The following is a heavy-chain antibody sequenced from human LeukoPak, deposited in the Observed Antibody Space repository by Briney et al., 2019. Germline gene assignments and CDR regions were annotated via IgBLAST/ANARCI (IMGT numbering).Heavy chain of an antibody. CDR1: GFTFSSYG. CDR2: ISYDGSNK. D-gene: IGHD3-22*01. Sequence: GGSLRLSCAASGFTFSSYGMHWVRQAPGKGLEWVAVISYDGSNKYYADSVKGRFTISRDNSKNTLYLQINSLRDEDTVVYYCAKDSTNYYDSSGHLDYWGQGTLVTVSS. J-gene: IGHJ4*02. V-gene: IGHV3-30*18. CDR3: AKDSTNYYDSSGHLDY.